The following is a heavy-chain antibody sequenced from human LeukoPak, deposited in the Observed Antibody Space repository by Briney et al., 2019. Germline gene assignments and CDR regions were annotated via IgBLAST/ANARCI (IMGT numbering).Heavy chain of an antibody. V-gene: IGHV3-30*04. D-gene: IGHD3-10*01. CDR2: ISYDGSNK. CDR1: GFTFSSYA. Sequence: GGSLRLSCAASGFTFSSYAMHWVRQAPGKGLEWVAVISYDGSNKYYADSVKGRFTISRDNSKNTLYLQMNSLRAEDTAVYHCARAPKKVRGYGMDVWGQGTTVTVSS. CDR3: ARAPKKVRGYGMDV. J-gene: IGHJ6*02.